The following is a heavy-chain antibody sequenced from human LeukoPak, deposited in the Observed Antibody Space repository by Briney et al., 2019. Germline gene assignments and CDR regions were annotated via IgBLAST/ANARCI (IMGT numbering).Heavy chain of an antibody. CDR3: AKDWAGSSWHGDDY. CDR2: ISGSGVDT. Sequence: GGSLRLSCAASGFTFSRHAMSWVRQAPGKGLEWVSTISGSGVDTYYADSMRGRFTISRDNSKNTLHLQMNSLRAEDTAVYYCAKDWAGSSWHGDDYWGQGTLVTVSS. D-gene: IGHD6-13*01. J-gene: IGHJ4*02. V-gene: IGHV3-23*01. CDR1: GFTFSRHA.